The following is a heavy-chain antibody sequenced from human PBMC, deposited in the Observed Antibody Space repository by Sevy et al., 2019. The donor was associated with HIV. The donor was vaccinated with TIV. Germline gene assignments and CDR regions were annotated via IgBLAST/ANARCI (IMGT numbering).Heavy chain of an antibody. V-gene: IGHV3-23*01. CDR1: GFTFSKYS. J-gene: IGHJ4*02. D-gene: IGHD4-17*01. Sequence: GGSLRLSCEASGFTFSKYSMSWVRQAPGKGLEWVSTFSFGCGRINYADSVKGLFTISRDDSKNTLYLQRNRLRAEDTAVYYGAGERCTNRYDYWGQGTLVTVSS. CDR3: AGERCTNRYDY. CDR2: FSFGCGRI.